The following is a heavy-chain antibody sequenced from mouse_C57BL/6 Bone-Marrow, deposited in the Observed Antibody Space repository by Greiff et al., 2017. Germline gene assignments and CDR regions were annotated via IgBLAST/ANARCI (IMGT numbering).Heavy chain of an antibody. Sequence: DVHLVESGGGLVKPGGSLKLSCAASGFTFSSYAMSWVRQTPEKRLEWVATISDGGSYTYYPDNVKGRFTISRDNAKNNLYLQMSHLKSEDTAMYYCARDRGNTWYFDVWGTGTTVTVSS. CDR1: GFTFSSYA. CDR3: ARDRGNTWYFDV. D-gene: IGHD2-1*01. CDR2: ISDGGSYT. V-gene: IGHV5-4*01. J-gene: IGHJ1*03.